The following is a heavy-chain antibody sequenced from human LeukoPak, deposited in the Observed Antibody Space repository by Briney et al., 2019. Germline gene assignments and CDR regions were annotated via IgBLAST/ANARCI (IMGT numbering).Heavy chain of an antibody. J-gene: IGHJ3*02. Sequence: PGGSLRLSCAASGFTFSSYSMNWVRQAPGKGLEWVSSISSSSSYIYYADSVKGRFTISRDNAKNSLYMQMNSLRAEDTAVYYCARMRASGSANDAFDIWGQGAMVTVSS. V-gene: IGHV3-21*01. CDR2: ISSSSSYI. CDR1: GFTFSSYS. CDR3: ARMRASGSANDAFDI. D-gene: IGHD6-19*01.